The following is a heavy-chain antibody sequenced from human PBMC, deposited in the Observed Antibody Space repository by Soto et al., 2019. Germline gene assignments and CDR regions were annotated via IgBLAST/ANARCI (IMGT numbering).Heavy chain of an antibody. Sequence: EVQLLESGGGLVQPGGSLRLSCAASGFTFSSYAMSWVRQAPGKGLEWVSAISGSGGSTYYADSVKGRFTISRDNSKNTLYLQMNSLRAEDTAVYYCAKDRGRGYSGYVDAFDIWGQGTMVTVSS. D-gene: IGHD5-12*01. V-gene: IGHV3-23*01. CDR1: GFTFSSYA. J-gene: IGHJ3*02. CDR3: AKDRGRGYSGYVDAFDI. CDR2: ISGSGGST.